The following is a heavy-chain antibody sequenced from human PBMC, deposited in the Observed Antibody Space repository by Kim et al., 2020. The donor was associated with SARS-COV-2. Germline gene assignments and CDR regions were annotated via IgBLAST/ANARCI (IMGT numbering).Heavy chain of an antibody. Sequence: NYNPSLKSRVTISADTSKNQFSLKLSSVTAADTAVYYCARLDNWNYRFDYWGQGTLVTVSS. CDR3: ARLDNWNYRFDY. D-gene: IGHD1-7*01. J-gene: IGHJ4*02. V-gene: IGHV4-34*01.